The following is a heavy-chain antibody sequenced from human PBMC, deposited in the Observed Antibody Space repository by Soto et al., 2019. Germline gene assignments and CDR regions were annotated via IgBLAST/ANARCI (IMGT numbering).Heavy chain of an antibody. J-gene: IGHJ6*02. V-gene: IGHV1-69*01. CDR1: GGTFSSYA. CDR2: IIPIFGTA. Sequence: QVQLVQSGAEVKKPGSSVKVSCKASGGTFSSYAISWVRQAPGQGLEWMGGIIPIFGTANYAQKFQGRVTITADDSTSTAYMALSSLRSEDTAVYYCASRPYSSGWTAHYYYYYGMDVWGQGTTVTVSS. CDR3: ASRPYSSGWTAHYYYYYGMDV. D-gene: IGHD6-19*01.